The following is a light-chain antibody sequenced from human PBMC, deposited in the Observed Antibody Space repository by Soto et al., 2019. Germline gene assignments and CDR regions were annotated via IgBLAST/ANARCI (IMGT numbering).Light chain of an antibody. CDR3: QQYYSTPQT. CDR1: QSVLYSSNNKNY. V-gene: IGKV4-1*01. CDR2: WAS. J-gene: IGKJ1*01. Sequence: DIVMTQSPDSLAVSLGERATLNCKSSQSVLYSSNNKNYLAWYQQNPGQPPKLLISWASTRESGVPDRFSGSGSGTDFTLTISSLQAEDVAGYYCQQYYSTPQTFGQGTKGEIK.